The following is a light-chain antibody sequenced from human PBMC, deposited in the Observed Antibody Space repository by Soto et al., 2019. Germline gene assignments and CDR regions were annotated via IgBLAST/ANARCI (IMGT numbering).Light chain of an antibody. CDR1: QSLLHITGETF. CDR3: MQALQTPPTWT. CDR2: EVS. J-gene: IGKJ1*01. V-gene: IGKV2-29*03. Sequence: DVWMTQTPLSLSFAPGQPSSISCKSSQSLLHITGETFLFWYLQKPGQSPQLLIYEVSTRVSGVPDRFSGSGSGTDFTLKISRVEAEDVGVYYCMQALQTPPTWTFGQGTKVDIK.